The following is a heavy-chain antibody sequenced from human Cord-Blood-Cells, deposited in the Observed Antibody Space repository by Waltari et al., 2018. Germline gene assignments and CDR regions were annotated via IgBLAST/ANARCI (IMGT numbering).Heavy chain of an antibody. D-gene: IGHD3-10*01. CDR3: ARDLGSGGAFDI. CDR2: ISSSSSYI. J-gene: IGHJ3*02. V-gene: IGHV3-21*01. Sequence: EVQLVESGGGLVKPGGSLRLSCAASGFTFSSYSMNWVRQAPGKGLELVSSISSSSSYIYYADSVKGRFTISRDNAKNSLYLQMNSLRAEDTAVYYCARDLGSGGAFDIWGQGTMVTVSS. CDR1: GFTFSSYS.